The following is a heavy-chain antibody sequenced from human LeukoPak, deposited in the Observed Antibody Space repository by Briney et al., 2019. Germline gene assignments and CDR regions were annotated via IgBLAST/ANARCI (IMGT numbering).Heavy chain of an antibody. D-gene: IGHD6-19*01. J-gene: IGHJ4*02. CDR3: ARGATAVAGFTYFDY. Sequence: PGGSLRLSCAASGFTFSSYWMHWVRQAPGKGLVWVSRINSDGSSTSYADSLKGRFTISRDNAKNTLYPQMNSLRAEDTAVYYCARGATAVAGFTYFDYWGQGTLVTVSA. V-gene: IGHV3-74*01. CDR1: GFTFSSYW. CDR2: INSDGSST.